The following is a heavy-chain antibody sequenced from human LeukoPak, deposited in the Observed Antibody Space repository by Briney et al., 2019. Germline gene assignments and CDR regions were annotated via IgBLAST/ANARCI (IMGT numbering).Heavy chain of an antibody. V-gene: IGHV4-61*02. CDR3: ARDRRYCTNGVCSYYYMDV. CDR1: GGSVSSGDYY. J-gene: IGHJ6*03. CDR2: MDTSGST. Sequence: PSQTLSLTCTVSGGSVSSGDYYWNWIRQPAGNGLEWIGRMDTSGSTNNNPSLKRRVTISVDTSKNQFSLKLNSVTAADTAVYYCARDRRYCTNGVCSYYYMDVWGKGTTVTVSS. D-gene: IGHD2-8*01.